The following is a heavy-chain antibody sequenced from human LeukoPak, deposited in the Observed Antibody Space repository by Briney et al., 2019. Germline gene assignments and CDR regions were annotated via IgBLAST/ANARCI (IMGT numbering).Heavy chain of an antibody. CDR1: GGTFSSYT. V-gene: IGHV1-69*02. J-gene: IGHJ4*02. D-gene: IGHD3-22*01. Sequence: SVKVSYKASGGTFSSYTISWVRQAPGQGLEWMGRIIPILGIANYAQKFQGRVTITADKSTSTAYMELSSLRSEDTAVYYCASAAYYYDSSGYYFDYWGQGTLVTVSS. CDR2: IIPILGIA. CDR3: ASAAYYYDSSGYYFDY.